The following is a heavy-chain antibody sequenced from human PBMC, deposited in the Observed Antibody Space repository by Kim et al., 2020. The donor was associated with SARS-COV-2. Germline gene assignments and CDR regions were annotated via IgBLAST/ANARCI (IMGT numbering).Heavy chain of an antibody. CDR3: AREGALLWFGELFDY. CDR2: IYYSGST. V-gene: IGHV4-39*07. CDR1: GGSISSSSYY. D-gene: IGHD3-10*01. J-gene: IGHJ4*02. Sequence: SETLSLTCTVSGGSISSSSYYWGWIRQPPGKGLEWIGSIYYSGSTYYNPSLKSRVTISVDTSKNQFSLKLSSVTAADTAVYYCAREGALLWFGELFDYWGQGTLVTVSS.